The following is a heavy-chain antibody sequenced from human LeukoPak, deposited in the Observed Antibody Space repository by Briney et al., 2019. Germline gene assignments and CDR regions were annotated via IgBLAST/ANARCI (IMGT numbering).Heavy chain of an antibody. V-gene: IGHV4-39*01. CDR1: GGSISSSSYY. J-gene: IGHJ4*02. CDR2: IYYSGST. CDR3: ARHWRTRFDY. Sequence: PSETLSLTCTVSGGSISSSSYYWGWIRQPPGKGLEWIGSIYYSGSTYYNPSLKSRVTISVDTPKNQFSLKLSSVTAADTAVYYCARHWRTRFDYWGQGTLVTVSS.